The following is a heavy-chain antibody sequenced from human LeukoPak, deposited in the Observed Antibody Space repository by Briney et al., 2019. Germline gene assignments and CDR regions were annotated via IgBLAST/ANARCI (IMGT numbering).Heavy chain of an antibody. D-gene: IGHD4-17*01. Sequence: EGSLRLSCAASGFTFSSYAVSWVRQAPGKGLEWVSAISGSGGSTYYADSVKGRFTISRDNSKNTLYLQMNSLRAEDTAVYYCARNYGDYIDAFDIWGQGTMVTVSS. CDR3: ARNYGDYIDAFDI. J-gene: IGHJ3*02. CDR1: GFTFSSYA. CDR2: ISGSGGST. V-gene: IGHV3-23*01.